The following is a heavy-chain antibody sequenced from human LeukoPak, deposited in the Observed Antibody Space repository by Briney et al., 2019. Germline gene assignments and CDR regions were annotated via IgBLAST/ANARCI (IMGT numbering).Heavy chain of an antibody. J-gene: IGHJ4*02. CDR1: GFTFCSYW. D-gene: IGHD3-3*01. Sequence: GGSLRLSCAASGFTFCSYWMYWVRQAPGPGLVWVSRINSDGSSTGYADSVKGRFTISRDNAKNTLCLQMNSLRAEDTAVYYCARVSITIFGVDSDYWGQGTLVTVSS. CDR2: INSDGSST. V-gene: IGHV3-74*01. CDR3: ARVSITIFGVDSDY.